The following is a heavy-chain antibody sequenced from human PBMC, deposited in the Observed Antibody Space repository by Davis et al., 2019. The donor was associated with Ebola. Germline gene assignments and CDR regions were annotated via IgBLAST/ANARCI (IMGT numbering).Heavy chain of an antibody. V-gene: IGHV3-30*02. D-gene: IGHD3-22*01. Sequence: GGSLRLSCAASGFTFSSYGMHWVRQAPGKGLAWVAFIRYDGSNKYYADSVKGRFTISRDNSKNTLYLQMNSLRAEDTAVYYCAKDYYDSSGRYFDYWGQGTLVTVSS. J-gene: IGHJ4*02. CDR2: IRYDGSNK. CDR1: GFTFSSYG. CDR3: AKDYYDSSGRYFDY.